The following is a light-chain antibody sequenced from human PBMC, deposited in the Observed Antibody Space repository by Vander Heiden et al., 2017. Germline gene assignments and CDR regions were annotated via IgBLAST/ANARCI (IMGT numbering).Light chain of an antibody. CDR3: SSYTSSSTLYV. CDR1: NIAVGGYNY. CDR2: EVS. V-gene: IGLV2-14*01. J-gene: IGLJ1*01. Sequence: QSALTQPASVSGPPGQSITISCTATNIAVGGYNYVSWYQQHPGKAPKLMIYEVSNRPSGVSNRFSGSKSGNTASLTISGLQAEDEADYYCSSYTSSSTLYVFGTGTKVTVL.